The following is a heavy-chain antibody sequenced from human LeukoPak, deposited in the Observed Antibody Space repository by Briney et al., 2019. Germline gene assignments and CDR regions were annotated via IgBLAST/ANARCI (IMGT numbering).Heavy chain of an antibody. D-gene: IGHD3-10*02. V-gene: IGHV1-69*05. CDR1: GGTFSSYA. CDR2: IIPIFGTA. CDR3: ARDLWSITMSL. Sequence: SVKVSSKAAGGTFSSYAISWVRQAPGQGLEWMGGIIPIFGTANYAQKFQGRVTITTDESTSTAYMELSSLRSEDTAVYYCARDLWSITMSLWGQGTLVTVSS. J-gene: IGHJ4*02.